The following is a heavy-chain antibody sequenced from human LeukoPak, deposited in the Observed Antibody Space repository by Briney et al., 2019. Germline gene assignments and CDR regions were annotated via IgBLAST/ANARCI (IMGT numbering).Heavy chain of an antibody. D-gene: IGHD2-15*01. J-gene: IGHJ4*02. Sequence: PGRSLRLSCAASGFTFSSYGMHWVRQAPCKGLEWVAIIWYDGSNKYYADSVRGRFTISRDNSKNTLYLQMNSLRAEDTAVYYCARDRTRDCSGGSCYRHYFDYWGQGTLVAVSS. V-gene: IGHV3-33*01. CDR1: GFTFSSYG. CDR2: IWYDGSNK. CDR3: ARDRTRDCSGGSCYRHYFDY.